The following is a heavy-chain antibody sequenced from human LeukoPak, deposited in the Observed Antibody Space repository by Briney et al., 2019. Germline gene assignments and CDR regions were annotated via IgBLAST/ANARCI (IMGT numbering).Heavy chain of an antibody. CDR3: ARDPTADDY. J-gene: IGHJ4*02. D-gene: IGHD2-2*01. CDR2: IISVSYYK. CDR1: GFTFSNYA. Sequence: PGGSLRLSCKASGFTFSNYAMNWVRQAPGKGLEWVSSIISVSYYKYYADSVKGRFTISRDNAKNSLFLQMNSLRAEDTAIYYCARDPTADDYWGQGTLVTVSS. V-gene: IGHV3-21*01.